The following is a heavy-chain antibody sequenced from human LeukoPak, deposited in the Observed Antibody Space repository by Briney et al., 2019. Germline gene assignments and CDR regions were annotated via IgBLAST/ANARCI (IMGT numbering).Heavy chain of an antibody. J-gene: IGHJ4*02. CDR3: ARRDFWSGYYNY. CDR1: GGSFSGYY. D-gene: IGHD3-3*01. V-gene: IGHV4-34*01. Sequence: SETLSLTCAVYGGSFSGYYWSWIRQPPGKGLEWIGEINHSGSTNYNPSLKSRVTISVDTSKNQFSLKLSSVTAADTAVYYCARRDFWSGYYNYWGQGILVTVSS. CDR2: INHSGST.